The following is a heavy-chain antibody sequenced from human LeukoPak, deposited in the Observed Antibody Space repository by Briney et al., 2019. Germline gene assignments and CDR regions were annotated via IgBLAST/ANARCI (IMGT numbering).Heavy chain of an antibody. J-gene: IGHJ4*02. CDR2: IYYSGST. Sequence: SETLSLTCTVSGGSISSYYWSWIRQPPGKGLEWIGYIYYSGSTNYNPSLKSRVTISVDTSKNQFSLKLSSVTAADTAVYYCARDTRNYSALWGQGTLVTVSS. CDR3: ARDTRNYSAL. V-gene: IGHV4-59*12. D-gene: IGHD4-11*01. CDR1: GGSISSYY.